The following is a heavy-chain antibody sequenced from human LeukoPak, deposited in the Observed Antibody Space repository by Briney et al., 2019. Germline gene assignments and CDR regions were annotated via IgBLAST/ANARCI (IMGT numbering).Heavy chain of an antibody. V-gene: IGHV3-9*01. Sequence: AGGSLRLFCAASGFTFDIYAMHWVRQAPGKGLEWLSVLSWNSGSIHYADSVKGRFTISRDNAKNSLYLQMNSLRAADTALYYWSKEHSSGAELPDYWGQGTLVTVSA. J-gene: IGHJ4*02. D-gene: IGHD1-26*01. CDR2: LSWNSGSI. CDR3: SKEHSSGAELPDY. CDR1: GFTFDIYA.